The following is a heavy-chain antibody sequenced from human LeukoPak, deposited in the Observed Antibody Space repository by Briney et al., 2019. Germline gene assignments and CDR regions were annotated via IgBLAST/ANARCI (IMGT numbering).Heavy chain of an antibody. D-gene: IGHD4-17*01. V-gene: IGHV3-23*01. Sequence: GGSLRLSCAASGFTFSSYAMSWVRQAPGKGLEWVSGISCNGGSRDYADSVKGRFTISRDNSKNTLYLQMNSLRDEDTAMYYCVKVSAMHTVTSDPFEHWGQGTQVTVSS. J-gene: IGHJ1*01. CDR1: GFTFSSYA. CDR2: ISCNGGSR. CDR3: VKVSAMHTVTSDPFEH.